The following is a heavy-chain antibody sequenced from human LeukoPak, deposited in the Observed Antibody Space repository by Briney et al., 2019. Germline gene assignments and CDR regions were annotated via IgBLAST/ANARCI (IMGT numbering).Heavy chain of an antibody. J-gene: IGHJ4*02. CDR2: ISDSGDTT. V-gene: IGHV3-23*01. D-gene: IGHD1-1*01. Sequence: GGSLRLSCAASGFYFRTYVMSWVRQAPGKGLEWVSAISDSGDTTYYADSVEGRFTISRDNSKNTVFLQMNGLRAEDTAVYYCARHDRSMRFLDYWGQGTLVTVSS. CDR1: GFYFRTYV. CDR3: ARHDRSMRFLDY.